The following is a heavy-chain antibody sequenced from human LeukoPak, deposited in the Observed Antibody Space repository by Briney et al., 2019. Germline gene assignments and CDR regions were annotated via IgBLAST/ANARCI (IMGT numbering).Heavy chain of an antibody. CDR2: IYYSGST. CDR1: GGSISSYY. CDR3: ARDLKSSWYYYDSSGLDAFDI. V-gene: IGHV4-39*07. D-gene: IGHD3-22*01. Sequence: SETLSLTCTVSGGSISSYYWGWIRQPPGKGLEWIGSIYYSGSTYYNPSLKSRVTISVDTSKNQFSLKLSSVTAADTAVYYCARDLKSSWYYYDSSGLDAFDIWGQGTMVTVSS. J-gene: IGHJ3*02.